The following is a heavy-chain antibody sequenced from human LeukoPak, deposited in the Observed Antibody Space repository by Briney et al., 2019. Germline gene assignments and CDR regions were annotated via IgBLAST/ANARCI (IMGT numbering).Heavy chain of an antibody. Sequence: GGSLRLSCAASGFTVSSNYMSWVRQAPGKGLEWISYISSSSINIHYGDSVKGRFTISRDNAENSLYLQMNGLRAEDTAVYYCARDSIQLWPNAIDFWGQGTLVTVSS. CDR2: ISSSSINI. V-gene: IGHV3-48*01. J-gene: IGHJ4*02. CDR3: ARDSIQLWPNAIDF. D-gene: IGHD1-1*01. CDR1: GFTVSSNY.